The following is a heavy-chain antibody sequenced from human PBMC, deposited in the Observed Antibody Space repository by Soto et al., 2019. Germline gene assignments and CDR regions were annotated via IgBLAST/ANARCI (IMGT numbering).Heavy chain of an antibody. D-gene: IGHD5-12*01. CDR3: AREGGYTSFDY. Sequence: SETLSLTCTVSGGPISSYYWSWIRQPPGKGLEWIGYIYYSGSTNYNPSLKSRVTISVDTSKNQFSLKLSSVTAADTAVYYCAREGGYTSFDYWGQGTLVTVSS. V-gene: IGHV4-59*01. CDR2: IYYSGST. J-gene: IGHJ4*02. CDR1: GGPISSYY.